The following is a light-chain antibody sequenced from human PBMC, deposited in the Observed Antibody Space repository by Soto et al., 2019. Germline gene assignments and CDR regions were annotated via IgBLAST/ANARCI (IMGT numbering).Light chain of an antibody. Sequence: QSVLTQPPSVPGAPGQTVTISCTGSGSNIGAGYGVRWHQQLPGTAPRLLIYGSDDRPSGVPDRFSASVSGNSASLAITGLQTEDEAVYYCQSYDSNLSEVFGPGTKVTVL. CDR3: QSYDSNLSEV. V-gene: IGLV1-40*01. CDR2: GSD. J-gene: IGLJ1*01. CDR1: GSNIGAGYG.